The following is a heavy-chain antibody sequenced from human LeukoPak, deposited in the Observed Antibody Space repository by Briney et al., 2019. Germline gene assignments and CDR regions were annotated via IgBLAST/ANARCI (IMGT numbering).Heavy chain of an antibody. CDR3: ARGWRDYLFDY. CDR1: GGSISSYY. V-gene: IGHV4-59*12. D-gene: IGHD5-24*01. J-gene: IGHJ4*02. Sequence: PSETLSLTCTVSGGSISSYYWSWIRQPPGKGLEWIGYIYYSGSTNYNPSLKSRVTISVDTSKNQFSLKLSSVTAADTAVYYCARGWRDYLFDYWGQGTLVTVSS. CDR2: IYYSGST.